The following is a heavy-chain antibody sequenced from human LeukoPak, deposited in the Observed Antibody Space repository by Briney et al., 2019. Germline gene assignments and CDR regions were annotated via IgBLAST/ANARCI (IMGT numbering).Heavy chain of an antibody. J-gene: IGHJ4*02. D-gene: IGHD4-23*01. CDR1: GYTFTSYA. CDR3: ARDSVVGGLDYDY. CDR2: ISAYNGNT. V-gene: IGHV1-18*01. Sequence: ASVKVSCKASGYTFTSYAITWVRQAPGQGLEWMGWISAYNGNTNYAQKLQGRVTMTTDTPTSTAYMELRSLRSDDTAVYYCARDSVVGGLDYDYWGQGTLVTVSS.